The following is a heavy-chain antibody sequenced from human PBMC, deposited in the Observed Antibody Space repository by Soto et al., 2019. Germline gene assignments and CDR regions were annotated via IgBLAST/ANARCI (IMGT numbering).Heavy chain of an antibody. Sequence: QLQLQESGPGLMKPSETLSLTCTVSGGSISSSNYYWGWIRQPPGKGLEWIGSIYYSGNTYYNPSLTSRVPMSVDTSKNQFSLKLSSVTAADTAVYYCARLGGYCSNTGCYGYYAMDVWGQGPTVTVSS. CDR3: ARLGGYCSNTGCYGYYAMDV. D-gene: IGHD2-2*01. CDR2: IYYSGNT. J-gene: IGHJ6*02. V-gene: IGHV4-39*01. CDR1: GGSISSSNYY.